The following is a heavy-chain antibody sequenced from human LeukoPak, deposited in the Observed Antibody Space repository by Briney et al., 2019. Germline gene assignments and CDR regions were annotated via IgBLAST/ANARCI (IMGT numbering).Heavy chain of an antibody. CDR2: ISSSSRFI. CDR3: ARVVTAFYFDY. D-gene: IGHD5-18*01. Sequence: GGSLRLSCAASGISFSNYSMNWVRQAPGKGLEWVSLISSSSRFIYYGDSVKGRFTISRDNAKKSLYLQMNSLRAEDTAVYYCARVVTAFYFDYWGQGTLVTVSS. J-gene: IGHJ4*02. CDR1: GISFSNYS. V-gene: IGHV3-21*01.